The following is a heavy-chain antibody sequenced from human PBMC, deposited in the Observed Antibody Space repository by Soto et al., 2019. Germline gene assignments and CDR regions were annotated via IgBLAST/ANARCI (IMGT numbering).Heavy chain of an antibody. Sequence: QLQLQESGSGLVKPSQTLSLTCAVSGGSIISGDNSWSWLRQPPGKGLEWIGYIYHNENTYYNPSLNSRATVSVDRSKDQFSLRLTSVTAADTAVYFCARRRIPSGYDDFFDVWGQGILVTVSS. V-gene: IGHV4-30-2*01. CDR1: GGSIISGDNS. CDR2: IYHNENT. J-gene: IGHJ4*02. CDR3: ARRRIPSGYDDFFDV. D-gene: IGHD5-12*01.